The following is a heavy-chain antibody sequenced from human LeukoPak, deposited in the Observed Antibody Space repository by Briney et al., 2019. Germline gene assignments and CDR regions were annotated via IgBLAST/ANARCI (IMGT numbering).Heavy chain of an antibody. CDR3: AKDTFLAAAGTHFDY. CDR2: ISGSGGSP. Sequence: GGSLRLSCAASGFTFSSYAMSWVRQAPGKGLEWVSTISGSGGSPYYADSVKGRFTISRDNSKNSLYLQMNSLRTEDTALYYCAKDTFLAAAGTHFDYWGQGTLVTVSS. J-gene: IGHJ4*02. D-gene: IGHD6-13*01. V-gene: IGHV3-23*01. CDR1: GFTFSSYA.